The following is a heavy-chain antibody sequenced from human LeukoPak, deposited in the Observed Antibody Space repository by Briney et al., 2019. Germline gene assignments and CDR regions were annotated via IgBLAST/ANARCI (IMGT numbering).Heavy chain of an antibody. CDR1: GGSISSYY. Sequence: SETVSLTCTVSGGSISSYYWSWIRQPQGKGMEWIGYIYYSGSTNYNPSLKSRVTISVDTSKNQFSLKLSSVTAADTAVYYCARDRDYGHWFDPWGQGTLVTVSS. D-gene: IGHD4-17*01. J-gene: IGHJ5*02. CDR3: ARDRDYGHWFDP. V-gene: IGHV4-59*01. CDR2: IYYSGST.